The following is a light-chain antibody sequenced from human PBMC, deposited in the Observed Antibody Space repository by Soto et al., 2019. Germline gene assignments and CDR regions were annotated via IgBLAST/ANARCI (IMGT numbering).Light chain of an antibody. J-gene: IGKJ1*01. CDR1: QSISSW. CDR3: QQYNSYWX. CDR2: KAS. V-gene: IGKV1-5*03. Sequence: DIQMTQSPSTLSASVGDRVTITCRASQSISSWLAWYQQKPGKAPKLLIYKASSLESGVPSRFSGSGSGTEFTLTISSLQPDDFATYYCQQYNSYWXFGQGNKVDI.